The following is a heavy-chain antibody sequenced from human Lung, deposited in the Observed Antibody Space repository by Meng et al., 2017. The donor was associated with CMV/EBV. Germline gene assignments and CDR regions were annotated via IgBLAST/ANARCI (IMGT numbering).Heavy chain of an antibody. CDR3: ARDNNWGPDY. CDR2: IHPRRGNT. D-gene: IGHD7-27*01. CDR1: GYTFTAHY. V-gene: IGHV1-2*02. Sequence: ASXXVSCKASGYTFTAHYFHWVRQAHGQGLEWMGWIHPRRGNTNYAQQFQGRVTLTRDTSINTGYMELTRLTSDDTAVYYCARDNNWGPDYWGQGTLVTVSS. J-gene: IGHJ4*02.